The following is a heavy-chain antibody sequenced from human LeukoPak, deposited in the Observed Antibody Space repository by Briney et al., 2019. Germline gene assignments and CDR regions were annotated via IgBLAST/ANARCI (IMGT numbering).Heavy chain of an antibody. Sequence: SETLSLTCAVSGGSISSGDYSWSWIRQPPGKGLEWIGYIYHSGRTYYNPSLNSRVTISIDRSKNQFSLKLSSVTAADTAVYYCARDLLWFGEAYFDYWGQGTLVTVSS. D-gene: IGHD3-10*01. CDR3: ARDLLWFGEAYFDY. CDR1: GGSISSGDYS. V-gene: IGHV4-30-2*01. J-gene: IGHJ4*02. CDR2: IYHSGRT.